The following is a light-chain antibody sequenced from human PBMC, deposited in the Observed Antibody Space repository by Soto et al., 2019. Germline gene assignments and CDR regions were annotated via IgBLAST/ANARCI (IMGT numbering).Light chain of an antibody. CDR3: SSYAGSNNHV. CDR1: SSDVGGYNY. Sequence: QSVRTQPPSASGSPGQSVAISCTGTSSDVGGYNYVSWYQQHPGKAPKLMIYEVSKRPSGVPVRFSGSKSGNTASLTVSGLQAEDEADYYCSSYAGSNNHVFGTGTKVTVL. J-gene: IGLJ1*01. CDR2: EVS. V-gene: IGLV2-8*01.